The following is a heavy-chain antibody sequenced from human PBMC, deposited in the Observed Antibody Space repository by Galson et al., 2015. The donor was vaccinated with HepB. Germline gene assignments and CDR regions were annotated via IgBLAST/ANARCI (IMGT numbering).Heavy chain of an antibody. J-gene: IGHJ6*03. V-gene: IGHV3-74*01. CDR2: INTDGSTT. CDR3: ARGYYYMDV. CDR1: GFTFSSYA. Sequence: SLRLSCAASGFTFSSYAMSWVRQAPGKGLVWASRINTDGSTTSYADSVKGRFTISRDNAKNTLYLQMNSLRAEDTAVYYCARGYYYMDVWGKGTTVTVSS.